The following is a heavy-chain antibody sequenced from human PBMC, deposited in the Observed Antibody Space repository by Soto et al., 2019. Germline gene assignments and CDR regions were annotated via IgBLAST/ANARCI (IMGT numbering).Heavy chain of an antibody. Sequence: QVQLVESGGGVVQPGRSPRLSCAASGFTFSNYGMHWVRQAPGKGLEWVAVIWYDGSNKYYADSVKGRFTISRDNSKNTVYLQTNSLRAEDTAVYFCAGGDSSDPFRYWGQGTLVTVSS. V-gene: IGHV3-33*01. CDR3: AGGDSSDPFRY. CDR2: IWYDGSNK. CDR1: GFTFSNYG. D-gene: IGHD6-25*01. J-gene: IGHJ4*02.